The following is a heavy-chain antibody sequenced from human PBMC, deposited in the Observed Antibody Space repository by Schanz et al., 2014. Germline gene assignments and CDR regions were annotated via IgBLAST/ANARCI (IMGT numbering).Heavy chain of an antibody. CDR2: ISSTSTYL. CDR1: GFTFSSYT. Sequence: EVQLVESGGGLVKPGDSLSLSCAASGFTFSSYTMKWVRQAPGKGLEWVSSISSTSTYLYYADSVKGRFTISRDSARNSLYLQMSSLRAEDAAVYYCARGTPFLCDYWGQGTLVTVSS. CDR3: ARGTPFLCDY. D-gene: IGHD3-16*01. J-gene: IGHJ4*02. V-gene: IGHV3-21*01.